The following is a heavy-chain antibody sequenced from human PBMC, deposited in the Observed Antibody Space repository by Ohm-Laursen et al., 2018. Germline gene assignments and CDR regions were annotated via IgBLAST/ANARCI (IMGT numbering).Heavy chain of an antibody. V-gene: IGHV3-23*01. J-gene: IGHJ4*02. D-gene: IGHD6-19*01. CDR1: GFIFSSYV. CDR3: EKKGDGSGWNYDV. Sequence: GSLRLSCTASGFIFSSYVMTWVRQAPGKGLELVSGMSGSGGTPWYADSVKGRFTISRDNSKNTLYLQMSSLRAEDTAVYYCEKKGDGSGWNYDVWGQGTLVTVSS. CDR2: MSGSGGTP.